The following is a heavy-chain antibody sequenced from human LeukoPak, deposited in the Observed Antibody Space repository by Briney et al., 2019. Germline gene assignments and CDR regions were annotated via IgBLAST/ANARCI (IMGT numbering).Heavy chain of an antibody. V-gene: IGHV3-30*02. Sequence: GGSLRLSCAVSGLTFSSHVMHWVRQAPGKGLEWVAFIPSDGSDRYYADSVKGRFTISRDNAKNSLYLQMNSLRAEDTAVYYCARAPYSNYVSSWGQGTLVTVSS. J-gene: IGHJ5*02. CDR3: ARAPYSNYVSS. CDR2: IPSDGSDR. D-gene: IGHD4-11*01. CDR1: GLTFSSHV.